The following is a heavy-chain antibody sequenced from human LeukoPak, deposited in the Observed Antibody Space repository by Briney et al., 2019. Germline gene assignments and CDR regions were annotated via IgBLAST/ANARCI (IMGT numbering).Heavy chain of an antibody. CDR1: GFTFDDYA. V-gene: IGHV3-23*01. CDR2: ISGSGGST. D-gene: IGHD3-22*01. Sequence: PGGSLRLSCAASGFTFDDYAMHWVRQAPGKGLEWVSAISGSGGSTHYADSVKGRFTISRDNSKNTLYLQMNSLRAEDTAVYYCAKDGYDSSGSGFFYFDYWGQGTLVTVSS. J-gene: IGHJ4*02. CDR3: AKDGYDSSGSGFFYFDY.